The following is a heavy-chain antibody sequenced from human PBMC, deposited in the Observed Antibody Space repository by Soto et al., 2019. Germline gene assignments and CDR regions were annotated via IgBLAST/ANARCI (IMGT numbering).Heavy chain of an antibody. D-gene: IGHD3-16*02. CDR3: ARAIYRRTNWFGP. J-gene: IGHJ5*02. CDR2: IYYSGST. Sequence: SETLSLTCTVSGGSISSYYWSWIRQPPGKGLEWIGYIYYSGSTNYNPSLKSRVTISVDTSKNQFSLKLSSVTAADTAVYYCARAIYRRTNWFGPWGQGTLVTVSS. CDR1: GGSISSYY. V-gene: IGHV4-59*01.